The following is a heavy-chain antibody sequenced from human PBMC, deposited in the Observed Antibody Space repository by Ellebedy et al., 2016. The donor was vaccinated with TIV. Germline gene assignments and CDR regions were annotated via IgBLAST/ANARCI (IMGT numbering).Heavy chain of an antibody. CDR3: ARRASYGDYAVQVNPWFDP. V-gene: IGHV3-7*01. J-gene: IGHJ5*02. Sequence: GGSLRLSCAASGFSSRSYWMSWVRQAPGKGMEWVANIYQDGGVQYYVDSVKGRFTISRDNADNSLFLQMNRLRAEDTAVYYCARRASYGDYAVQVNPWFDPWGQGTLVTVSS. D-gene: IGHD4-17*01. CDR2: IYQDGGVQ. CDR1: GFSSRSYW.